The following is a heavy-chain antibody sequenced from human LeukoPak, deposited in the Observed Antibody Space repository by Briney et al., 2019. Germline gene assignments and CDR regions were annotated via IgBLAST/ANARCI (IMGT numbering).Heavy chain of an antibody. D-gene: IGHD2-21*02. CDR3: ARGVTTGLDWFDP. V-gene: IGHV4-59*11. CDR1: GGSINSHY. J-gene: IGHJ5*02. CDR2: IYKSDST. Sequence: KSSETLSLTCTVSGGSINSHYWSWIRQSPGKGLEWIGFIYKSDSTNYNPTLKSRVTISADTSKNQNSLKLSSVTAADTAVYYCARGVTTGLDWFDPWGQGTLVIVSS.